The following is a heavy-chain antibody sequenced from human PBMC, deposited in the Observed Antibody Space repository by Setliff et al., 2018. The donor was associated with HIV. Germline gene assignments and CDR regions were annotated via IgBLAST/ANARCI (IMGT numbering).Heavy chain of an antibody. CDR2: IYSDGST. Sequence: PGGSLRLSCAAPGFTVSSYYMAWVRQGPGKGLEWVSTIYSDGSTYHADSVKGRFTLSIDTSKNTLSLQMNTLRPDDTAVYFWARVRLYNSALNYWGQGTLVTVSS. V-gene: IGHV3-66*02. CDR3: ARVRLYNSALNY. CDR1: GFTVSSYY. D-gene: IGHD3-22*01. J-gene: IGHJ4*02.